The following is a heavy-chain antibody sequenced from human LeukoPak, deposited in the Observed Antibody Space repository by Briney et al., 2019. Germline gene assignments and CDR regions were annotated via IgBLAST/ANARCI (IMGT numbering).Heavy chain of an antibody. CDR2: IRQDGSEK. CDR3: AKERYDGSGAAYDN. Sequence: GGSLRLSCAASGFTFSSYWMIWVRQAPGKGLEWVANIRQDGSEKYYVASVKGRFTISRDNARNSLYLQMNSLRAEDTALYYCAKERYDGSGAAYDNWGQGTLVTVSS. J-gene: IGHJ4*02. V-gene: IGHV3-7*03. CDR1: GFTFSSYW. D-gene: IGHD3-10*01.